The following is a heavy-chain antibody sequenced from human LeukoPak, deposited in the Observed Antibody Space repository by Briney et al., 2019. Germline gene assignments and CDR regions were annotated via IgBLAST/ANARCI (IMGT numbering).Heavy chain of an antibody. V-gene: IGHV3-30-3*01. Sequence: PGGALRLSCAASGFTFSSYAMHWVRQAPGKGLEWVAVISYDGSNKYYADSVKGRFTISRDNSKNTLYLQMNSLRAEDTAVYYCARAYCSGGSCPPLFDPWGQGTLVTVSS. CDR2: ISYDGSNK. J-gene: IGHJ5*02. D-gene: IGHD2-15*01. CDR1: GFTFSSYA. CDR3: ARAYCSGGSCPPLFDP.